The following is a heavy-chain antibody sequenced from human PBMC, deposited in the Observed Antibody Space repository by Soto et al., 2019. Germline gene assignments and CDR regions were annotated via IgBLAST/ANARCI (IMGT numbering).Heavy chain of an antibody. CDR2: ISRYGDIT. D-gene: IGHD3-22*01. CDR3: AKDRYLDHDSRGYLFDN. CDR1: GFTFNIYA. J-gene: IGHJ4*02. V-gene: IGHV3-23*01. Sequence: GGSLRLSCAASGFTFNIYAMTWVRQAPGKGLEWVSAISRYGDITYYADSVEGRFSISRDNSKNTLYLQMNSLRAEDTAVYYCAKDRYLDHDSRGYLFDNWGQXTLVTVSS.